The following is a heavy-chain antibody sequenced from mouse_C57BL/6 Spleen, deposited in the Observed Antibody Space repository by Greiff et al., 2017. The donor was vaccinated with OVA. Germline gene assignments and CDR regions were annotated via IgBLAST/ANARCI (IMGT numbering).Heavy chain of an antibody. D-gene: IGHD4-1*01. CDR2: IDPSDSYT. Sequence: QVQLQQPGAELVMPGASVKLSCKASGYTFTSSWMHWVKQRPGQGLEWIGEIDPSDSYTNYNQKFKGKSTLTVDKSSSTAFMQLSSLTSEDSAVYYCARRGTGDWYFDVWGTGTTVTVSS. J-gene: IGHJ1*03. CDR1: GYTFTSSW. CDR3: ARRGTGDWYFDV. V-gene: IGHV1-69*01.